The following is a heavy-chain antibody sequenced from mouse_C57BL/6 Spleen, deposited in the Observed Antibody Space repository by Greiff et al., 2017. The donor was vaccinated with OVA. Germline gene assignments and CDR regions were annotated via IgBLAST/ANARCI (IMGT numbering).Heavy chain of an antibody. Sequence: QVQLQQPGTELVKPGASVKLSCKASGYTFTSYWMHWVKQRPGQGLEWIGNINPSNGGTNYNEKFKSKATLTVDKSSSTAYMQLSSLTSEDSAVYYCARSCYYGSSYLYAMDDWGQGTSVTVSS. CDR1: GYTFTSYW. CDR3: ARSCYYGSSYLYAMDD. J-gene: IGHJ4*01. D-gene: IGHD1-1*01. V-gene: IGHV1-53*01. CDR2: INPSNGGT.